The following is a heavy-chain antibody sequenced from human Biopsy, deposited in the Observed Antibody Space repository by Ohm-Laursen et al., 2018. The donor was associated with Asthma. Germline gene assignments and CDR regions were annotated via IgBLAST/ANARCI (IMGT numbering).Heavy chain of an antibody. CDR1: GYSLTDLS. CDR3: ASDFPKDYVSYNFQF. J-gene: IGHJ4*02. Sequence: GASVKVSCKISGYSLTDLSMHWVRQAPGQGLEWMGGHDHEEGGTVNARRFQGRVTMTEDTSTDTAYMELSSLSSDDTAVYYCASDFPKDYVSYNFQFWGQGTLVTVSS. D-gene: IGHD4-17*01. CDR2: HDHEEGGT. V-gene: IGHV1-24*01.